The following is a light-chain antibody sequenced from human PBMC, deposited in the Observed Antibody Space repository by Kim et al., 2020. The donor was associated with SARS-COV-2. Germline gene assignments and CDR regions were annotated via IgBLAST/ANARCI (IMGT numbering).Light chain of an antibody. Sequence: PRERATPPRRANQTNKNKLVWYQQKPGQAPRLLIYDATTRATGVPARFIGSGSETDFTLTISSLQSEDFAVYYCQQSNDWPPLTFGQGTKVDIK. J-gene: IGKJ1*01. CDR1: QTNKNK. CDR2: DAT. V-gene: IGKV3-15*01. CDR3: QQSNDWPPLT.